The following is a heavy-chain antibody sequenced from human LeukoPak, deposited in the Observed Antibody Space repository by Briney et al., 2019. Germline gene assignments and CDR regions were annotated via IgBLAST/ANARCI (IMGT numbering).Heavy chain of an antibody. V-gene: IGHV1-18*01. CDR1: GYTFTSYD. CDR2: INAYTGDT. D-gene: IGHD2-15*01. J-gene: IGHJ3*01. Sequence: ASVKVSCKASGYTFTSYDMNWVRQAPGQGLECMGWINAYTGDTKYAQILQGSFAVTSDTSISTAYMQLRSLTDDDTAVYYCAPAEYCGSGGCRDGSAFDVWG. CDR3: APAEYCGSGGCRDGSAFDV.